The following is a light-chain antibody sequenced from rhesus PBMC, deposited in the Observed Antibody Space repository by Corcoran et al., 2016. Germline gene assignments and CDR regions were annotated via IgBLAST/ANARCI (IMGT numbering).Light chain of an antibody. CDR3: QQDYSWPYS. J-gene: IGKJ2*01. CDR2: AAS. V-gene: IGKV3-42*01. CDR1: KSVSSS. Sequence: EIVMTQSPATLSLSPGERATLSCRASKSVSSSLAWYQQKPAQAPKLLIYAASSRATGLPPRFSGSGSGTECTLTISSLEPEDVGIYYCQQDYSWPYSFGQGTKVEIK.